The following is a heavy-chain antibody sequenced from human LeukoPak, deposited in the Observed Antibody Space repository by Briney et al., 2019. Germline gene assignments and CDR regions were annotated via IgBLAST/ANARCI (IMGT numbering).Heavy chain of an antibody. J-gene: IGHJ4*02. D-gene: IGHD1-20*01. CDR1: GFTFSTYS. Sequence: GGSLRLSCAVSGFTFSTYSMTWVRQAPGKGLEWVANIKQDGSEKYYVDSVKGRFTISRDNAKNSLYLQMNSLRAEDTAVYYCASSNWNYYNYWGQGTLVTVSS. CDR3: ASSNWNYYNY. V-gene: IGHV3-7*05. CDR2: IKQDGSEK.